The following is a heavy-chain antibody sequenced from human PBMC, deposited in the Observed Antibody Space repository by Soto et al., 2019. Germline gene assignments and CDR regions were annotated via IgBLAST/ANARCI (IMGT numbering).Heavy chain of an antibody. D-gene: IGHD5-12*01. V-gene: IGHV4-4*07. CDR1: GDSINNYY. CDR3: ARGGAVATTAHFDH. Sequence: SETLSLTCTVSGDSINNYYWSWMRLPAGKGLEWIGRIYSNGNTYYNPSLRSRVSMSVDTSKNQFSLILKTVTAADTAVYYCARGGAVATTAHFDHWGQGTLVTVSS. CDR2: IYSNGNT. J-gene: IGHJ4*02.